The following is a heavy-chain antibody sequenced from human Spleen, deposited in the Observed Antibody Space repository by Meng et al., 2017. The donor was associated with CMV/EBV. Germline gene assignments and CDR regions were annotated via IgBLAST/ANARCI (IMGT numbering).Heavy chain of an antibody. CDR1: GGTFSSYA. J-gene: IGHJ6*02. Sequence: SVKVSCKASGGTFSSYAISWVRQAPGQGLEWMGGIIPILGIANYAQKFQGRVTITADKSTSTAYMELSSLRSEDTAVYYCARDPNPYCSSTSCYHHYYYDYGMDVWGQGTTVTVSS. D-gene: IGHD2-2*01. CDR2: IIPILGIA. V-gene: IGHV1-69*10. CDR3: ARDPNPYCSSTSCYHHYYYDYGMDV.